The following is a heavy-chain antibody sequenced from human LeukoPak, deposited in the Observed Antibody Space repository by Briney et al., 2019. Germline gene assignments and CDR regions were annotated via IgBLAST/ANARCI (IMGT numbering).Heavy chain of an antibody. J-gene: IGHJ4*02. D-gene: IGHD3/OR15-3a*01. CDR2: IYYSGST. Sequence: SETLSLTCTVSGGSISSSSYYWGWIRQPPGKGLEWIGSIYYSGSTYYNPSLKSRVTISVDTSKNQFSLRLSSVTAADTAVYYCARRWTGTGYRYFDYWGQGTLVPVSS. CDR3: ARRWTGTGYRYFDY. CDR1: GGSISSSSYY. V-gene: IGHV4-39*01.